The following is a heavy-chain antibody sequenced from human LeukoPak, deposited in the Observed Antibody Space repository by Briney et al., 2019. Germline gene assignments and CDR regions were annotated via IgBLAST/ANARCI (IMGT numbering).Heavy chain of an antibody. CDR3: TRGLGEHGGVSDR. J-gene: IGHJ5*02. CDR2: IKHDGSEQ. CDR1: GFIFTSNR. Sequence: GGSQRLSCAASGFIFTSNRMNWVRQAPGKGLEWVANIKHDGSEQIYVDSVKGRFTISRDNAKDSVYLQMNSLRAEDTAVYYCTRGLGEHGGVSDRWGQGTLVIVS. D-gene: IGHD3-16*01. V-gene: IGHV3-7*01.